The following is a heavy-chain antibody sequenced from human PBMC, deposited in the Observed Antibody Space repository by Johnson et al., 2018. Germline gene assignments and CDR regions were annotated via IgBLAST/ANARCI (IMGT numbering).Heavy chain of an antibody. J-gene: IGHJ6*03. CDR2: ISYSNSFV. CDR3: ASRKSRPPYYMDV. CDR1: GFTFSSYS. D-gene: IGHD6-6*01. V-gene: IGHV3-21*01. Sequence: VQLVQSGGGLVKPGGSLRLSCAASGFTFSSYSMNWVRQAPGKGMEWVSSISYSNSFVYYTDSVKGRFNISRENAKNSLDLQLNSLRAEDTAVYYCASRKSRPPYYMDVWGKGTTVTVSS.